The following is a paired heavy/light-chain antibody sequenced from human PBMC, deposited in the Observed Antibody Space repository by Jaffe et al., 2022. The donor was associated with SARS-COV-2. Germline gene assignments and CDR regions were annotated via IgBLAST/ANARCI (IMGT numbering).Heavy chain of an antibody. V-gene: IGHV3-30*18. D-gene: IGHD6-13*01. CDR2: ISYDGSNK. CDR1: GFTFSSYG. CDR3: AKGAAGMVAPDGLLFDY. J-gene: IGHJ4*02. Sequence: QVQLVESGGGVVQPGRSLRLSCAASGFTFSSYGMHWVRQAPGKGLEWVAVISYDGSNKYYADSVKGRFTISRDNSKNTLYLQMNSLRAEDTAVYYCAKGAAGMVAPDGLLFDYWGQGTLVTVSS.
Light chain of an antibody. J-gene: IGKJ3*01. Sequence: DIVMTQTPLSSPVTLGQPASISCRSSQSLVHSDGNTYLSWLQQRPGQPPRLLIYKISNRFSGVPDRFSGSGAGTDFTLKISRVEAEDVGVYYCMQATQFLRITFGPGTKVDIK. V-gene: IGKV2-24*01. CDR2: KIS. CDR3: MQATQFLRIT. CDR1: QSLVHSDGNTY.